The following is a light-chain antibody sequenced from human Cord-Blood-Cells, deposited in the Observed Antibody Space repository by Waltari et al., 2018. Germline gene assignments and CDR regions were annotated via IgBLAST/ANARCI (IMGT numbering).Light chain of an antibody. CDR2: EGS. CDR1: SSDVGSYNL. J-gene: IGLJ2*01. CDR3: CSYAGSGVV. Sequence: QSALTQPASVSGSPGQSLTISCPGTSSDVGSYNLFSWYKQHPGKAPKLMIYEGSKRPSGVSNRFSGSKSGNTASLTISGLQAEDEADYYCCSYAGSGVVFGGGTKLTVL. V-gene: IGLV2-23*01.